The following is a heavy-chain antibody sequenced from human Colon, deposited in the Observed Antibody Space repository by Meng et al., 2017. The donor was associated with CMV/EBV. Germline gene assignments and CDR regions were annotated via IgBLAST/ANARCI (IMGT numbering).Heavy chain of an antibody. Sequence: ASVKVSCKTSGYSFTMYDIYWVRQASGQGLEWMGWMNPDSGNTAYAQKFQGRITMTRDTSVTTAYLEITSLRSDDTAVYYCVRGRVVGGGWGQGTLVTVSS. D-gene: IGHD2-21*01. CDR1: GYSFTMYD. J-gene: IGHJ4*02. CDR3: VRGRVVGGG. CDR2: MNPDSGNT. V-gene: IGHV1-8*01.